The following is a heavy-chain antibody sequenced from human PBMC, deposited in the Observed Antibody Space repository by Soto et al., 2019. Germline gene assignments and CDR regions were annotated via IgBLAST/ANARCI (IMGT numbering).Heavy chain of an antibody. CDR3: ARENLLDY. CDR1: GFTFSSYW. CDR2: INNDGSIT. V-gene: IGHV3-74*01. Sequence: GGSLRLSCAASGFTFSSYWMHWVRQAPGKGLVSVSRINNDGSITTYADSVKGRFTISRDNAKKTLYLQMNSLRAEDTSVYYCARENLLDYWGQGTLVTVSS. J-gene: IGHJ4*02.